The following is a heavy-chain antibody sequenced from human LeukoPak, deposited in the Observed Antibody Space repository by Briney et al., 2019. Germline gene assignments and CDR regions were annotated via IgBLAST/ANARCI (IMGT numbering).Heavy chain of an antibody. D-gene: IGHD3-3*01. Sequence: SETLSLTCTVSGGSISSSSYYWGWIRQPPGKGLEWIGSIYYSGSTYYNPSLKSRVTISVDTSKNQFSLKLSSVTAADTAVYYCARAGHYDFWSGYYRGASNWFDPWGQGTLVTVSS. J-gene: IGHJ5*02. CDR3: ARAGHYDFWSGYYRGASNWFDP. V-gene: IGHV4-39*01. CDR1: GGSISSSSYY. CDR2: IYYSGST.